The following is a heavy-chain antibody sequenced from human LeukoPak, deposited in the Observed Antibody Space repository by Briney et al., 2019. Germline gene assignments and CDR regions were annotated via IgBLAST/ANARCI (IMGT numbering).Heavy chain of an antibody. V-gene: IGHV3-30*03. CDR3: AREFGHNRWYFDY. CDR2: VSADGRTQ. Sequence: GGSLRLSCAASGFTFRTYSIHWVRQAPGKGLEWGTVVSADGRTQLYSDSVKGRFTISRDNSLNTLHLQMNSLRTEDTAVYYCAREFGHNRWYFDYWGQGALVTVSS. D-gene: IGHD5-24*01. CDR1: GFTFRTYS. J-gene: IGHJ4*02.